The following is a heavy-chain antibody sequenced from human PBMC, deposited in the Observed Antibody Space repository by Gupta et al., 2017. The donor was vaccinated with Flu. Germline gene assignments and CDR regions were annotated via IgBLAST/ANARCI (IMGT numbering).Heavy chain of an antibody. CDR2: IWYDGSKT. V-gene: IGHV3-33*01. CDR1: GFTFGDHG. Sequence: QVQLVESGGGVVQPGRSLRLSCTTSGFTFGDHGFHWVRQAPGKGLQGVSIIWYDGSKTYYADSVKGRFTMSRDDSKNTVYLQMDDLGVDDTAMYYCARDAGYSSTWTIGFWGQGTQVTVSS. J-gene: IGHJ4*02. CDR3: ARDAGYSSTWTIGF. D-gene: IGHD6-13*01.